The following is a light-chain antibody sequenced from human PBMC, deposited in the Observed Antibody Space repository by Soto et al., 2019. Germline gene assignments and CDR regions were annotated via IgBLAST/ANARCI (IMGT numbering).Light chain of an antibody. CDR2: EVT. J-gene: IGLJ2*01. CDR3: LSSGGTNNVA. Sequence: QSALTQPPSASGSLGQSVTISCTGTSSDVGGYNYVSWYQQHPGKAPKLMIYEVTKRPSGVPDRFSVSKPANTASLTVSGLHPEDDTNNYCLSSGGTNNVAFGIGTKLTLL. V-gene: IGLV2-8*01. CDR1: SSDVGGYNY.